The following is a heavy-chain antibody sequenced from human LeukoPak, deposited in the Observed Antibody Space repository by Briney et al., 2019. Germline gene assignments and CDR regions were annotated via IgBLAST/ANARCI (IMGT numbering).Heavy chain of an antibody. CDR3: TRLAYGDFRFDP. Sequence: GGSLRLSCAASGYSFSASAMHWVRQAPGKGLEWVGRIKTKVDNYATAYAASAKGRSIISRDESKNTAYLQMNSLKTEDTAMYFCTRLAYGDFRFDPWGQGTLVTVSS. CDR2: IKTKVDNYAT. V-gene: IGHV3-73*01. J-gene: IGHJ5*02. CDR1: GYSFSASA. D-gene: IGHD4-17*01.